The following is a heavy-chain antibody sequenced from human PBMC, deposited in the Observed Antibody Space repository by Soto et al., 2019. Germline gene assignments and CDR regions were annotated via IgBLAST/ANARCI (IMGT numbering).Heavy chain of an antibody. CDR3: ARXSSIAARSSYYYYGMDV. Sequence: SVKVSCKASGGTFSSYAISWVRQAPGQGLEWMGGIIPIFGTANYAQKFQGRVTITADESTSTAYMELSSLRSEDTAVYYCARXSSIAARSSYYYYGMDVWGQGTTVTVSS. CDR1: GGTFSSYA. CDR2: IIPIFGTA. J-gene: IGHJ6*02. D-gene: IGHD6-6*01. V-gene: IGHV1-69*13.